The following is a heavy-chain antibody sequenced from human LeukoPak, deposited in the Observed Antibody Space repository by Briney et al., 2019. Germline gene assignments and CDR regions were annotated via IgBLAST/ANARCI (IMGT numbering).Heavy chain of an antibody. D-gene: IGHD3-10*01. CDR1: GFTFSSYS. CDR2: ISSSSSTI. J-gene: IGHJ4*02. V-gene: IGHV3-48*01. Sequence: GGSLRLSCAASGFTFSSYSMNWVRQAPGKGLGWVSYISSSSSTIYYADSVKGRFTISRDNSKNTLYLQMNGLRVEDTAIYYCAKRRSYFGGFDYWGQGTLLTVPS. CDR3: AKRRSYFGGFDY.